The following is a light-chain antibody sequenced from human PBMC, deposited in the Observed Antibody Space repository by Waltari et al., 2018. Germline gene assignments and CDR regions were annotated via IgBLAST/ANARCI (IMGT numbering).Light chain of an antibody. CDR2: EVS. CDR1: SNDVWTYNL. CDR3: CSYAGSRVLV. J-gene: IGLJ3*02. V-gene: IGLV2-23*02. Sequence: QSALTQPAPVSGTLGQSSAIPCTGTSNDVWTYNLVSWYQQYPAKAPKLIIYEVSKRPSGSSFRFSGSKSGDTAYLTISGVQAEDEADYYCCSYAGSRVLVFGGGTKLTVV.